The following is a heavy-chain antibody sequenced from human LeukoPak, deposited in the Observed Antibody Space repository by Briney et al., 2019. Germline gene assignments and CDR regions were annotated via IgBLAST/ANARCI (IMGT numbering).Heavy chain of an antibody. V-gene: IGHV1-8*01. CDR3: ARGGSITGTTWFDP. Sequence: ASVKVSCEASGYTFTSYDINWVRQATGQGLEWMGWMNPNSGNTGYAQKFQGRVTMTRNTSISTAYMELSSLRSEDTAVYYCARGGSITGTTWFDPWGQGTLVTVSS. D-gene: IGHD1-7*01. CDR2: MNPNSGNT. J-gene: IGHJ5*02. CDR1: GYTFTSYD.